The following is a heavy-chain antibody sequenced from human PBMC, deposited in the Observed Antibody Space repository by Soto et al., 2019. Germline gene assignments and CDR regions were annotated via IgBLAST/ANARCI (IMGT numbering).Heavy chain of an antibody. J-gene: IGHJ4*02. V-gene: IGHV3-23*01. Sequence: GGSLRLSCAASGFTLSSHAMSWVRQAPGKGLEWVSAISGSGGSTYYADSVKGRFTISRDNSKNTLYLQMNSLRAEDTAVYYCARDVDADFRTDFDYWGRGTLVTVSS. CDR3: ARDVDADFRTDFDY. CDR1: GFTLSSHA. CDR2: ISGSGGST. D-gene: IGHD4-17*01.